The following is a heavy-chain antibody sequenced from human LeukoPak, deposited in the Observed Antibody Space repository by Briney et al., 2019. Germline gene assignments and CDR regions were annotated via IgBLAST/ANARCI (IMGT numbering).Heavy chain of an antibody. D-gene: IGHD3-10*01. J-gene: IGHJ4*02. CDR3: ARDRSGRYPLPYYFAY. V-gene: IGHV3-11*05. CDR1: GFAFSDYY. Sequence: PGGSLRLSCAASGFAFSDYYMSWIRQAPGRGLEWVSYICSSSSCTNYADSVKGRFTISRDNAKNSLYLHMNSLRSEDTAVYYCARDRSGRYPLPYYFAYWGQGTLVTVSS. CDR2: ICSSSSCT.